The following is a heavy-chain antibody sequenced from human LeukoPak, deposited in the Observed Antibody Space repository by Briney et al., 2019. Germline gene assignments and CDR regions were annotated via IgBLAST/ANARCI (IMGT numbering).Heavy chain of an antibody. Sequence: GGSLRLSCTASGFTFGDYAMSWVRQAPGKGLEWVGFIRSKAYGGTTEYAASVKGRFTISRDDSKSIAYLQMNSLKTEDTAVYYCTRPTYYYGSGSYYRPYYFDYWGQGTLVTVSS. J-gene: IGHJ4*02. CDR2: IRSKAYGGTT. D-gene: IGHD3-10*01. CDR1: GFTFGDYA. CDR3: TRPTYYYGSGSYYRPYYFDY. V-gene: IGHV3-49*04.